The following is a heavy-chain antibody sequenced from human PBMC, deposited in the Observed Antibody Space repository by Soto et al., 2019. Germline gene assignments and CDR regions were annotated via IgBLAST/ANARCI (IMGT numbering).Heavy chain of an antibody. J-gene: IGHJ3*02. CDR2: IRSNGVRT. CDR1: GFTFSNYA. V-gene: IGHV3-23*01. D-gene: IGHD1-26*01. CDR3: AKRRGSDVGALDT. Sequence: GGSLRLSCVASGFTFSNYAMTWVRQAPGRGLECVSAIRSNGVRTDYTDSVKGRFTISRDDSKNTLYLQMNSLRADDTAIYYCAKRRGSDVGALDTWGQGTTVTVSS.